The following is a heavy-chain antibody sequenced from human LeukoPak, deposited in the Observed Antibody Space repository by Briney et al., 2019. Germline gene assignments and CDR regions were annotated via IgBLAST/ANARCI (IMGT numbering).Heavy chain of an antibody. CDR2: IYSSGRT. V-gene: IGHV4-4*07. CDR3: ARAPAGCGGTCSFDY. Sequence: SETLSLTCTVSGASMSNSFRSWIRQPAGKGLEWIGRIYSSGRTNYNPSLKSRVTLSIDTSNNQFSLKLTSVTAADTASYYCARAPAGCGGTCSFDYWGQGTLVTLSS. J-gene: IGHJ4*02. CDR1: GASMSNSF. D-gene: IGHD2-15*01.